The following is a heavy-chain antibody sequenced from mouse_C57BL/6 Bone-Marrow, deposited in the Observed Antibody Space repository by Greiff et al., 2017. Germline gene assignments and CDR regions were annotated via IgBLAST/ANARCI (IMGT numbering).Heavy chain of an antibody. CDR2: ISNLAYSI. CDR3: ARSFAY. J-gene: IGHJ3*01. CDR1: GFTFSDYG. V-gene: IGHV5-15*01. Sequence: VQGVESGGGLVQPGGSLKLSCAASGFTFSDYGMAWVRQAPRKGPEWVAFISNLAYSIYYADTVTGRFTISRENAKNTLYLEMSSLRSEDTAMYYCARSFAYWGQGTLVTVSA.